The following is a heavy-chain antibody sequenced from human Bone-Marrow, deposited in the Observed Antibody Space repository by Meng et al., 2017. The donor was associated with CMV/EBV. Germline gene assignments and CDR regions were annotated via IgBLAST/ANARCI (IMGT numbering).Heavy chain of an antibody. Sequence: GSLRLSCTVSGDSIDNYYWNWIRRPPGKGLEWIGYVHYSGSTIYNPSLKSRVTISLHTSKSQFSLSLSSVTAADTAVYYCARWASGSRHFDYWGQGTLVTGSS. CDR2: VHYSGST. V-gene: IGHV4-59*01. CDR1: GDSIDNYY. CDR3: ARWASGSRHFDY. D-gene: IGHD3-10*01. J-gene: IGHJ4*02.